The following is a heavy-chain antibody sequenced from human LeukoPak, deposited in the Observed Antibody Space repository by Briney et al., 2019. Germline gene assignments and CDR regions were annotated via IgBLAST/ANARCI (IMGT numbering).Heavy chain of an antibody. V-gene: IGHV3-21*04. CDR3: AKLGMYSGTSY. CDR1: AFSLNAYN. J-gene: IGHJ4*02. Sequence: PGGSLRLSCAASAFSLNAYNMNWVRQAPGKGLEWVSSISYTGTYIYYADSVKGRFTISRDNSKNTLYLQMNSLRAEDTAVYYCAKLGMYSGTSYWGQGTLVTVSS. CDR2: ISYTGTYI. D-gene: IGHD1-26*01.